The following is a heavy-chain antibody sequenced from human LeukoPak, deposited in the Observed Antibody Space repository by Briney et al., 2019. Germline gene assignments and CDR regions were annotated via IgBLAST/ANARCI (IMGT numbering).Heavy chain of an antibody. CDR2: ISSSSSYT. V-gene: IGHV3-11*06. D-gene: IGHD3-9*01. Sequence: GGSLRLSCAASGFTFSDYYMSWIRQAPGKGLEWVSYISSSSSYTNYADSVKGRFTISRDNAKNSLYLQMNSLRAEDTAVYYCARGSGDILTGYPDFDYWGQGTLVTVSS. J-gene: IGHJ4*02. CDR1: GFTFSDYY. CDR3: ARGSGDILTGYPDFDY.